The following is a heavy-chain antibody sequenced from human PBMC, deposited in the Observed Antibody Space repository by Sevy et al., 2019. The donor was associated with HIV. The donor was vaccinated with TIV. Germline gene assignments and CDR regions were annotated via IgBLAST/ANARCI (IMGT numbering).Heavy chain of an antibody. J-gene: IGHJ4*02. CDR3: ARFSGGSKGTAFDY. Sequence: GGSLRLSCTASGFTFNTNYMSWVRQAPDKGLEWVAVIYGGGSTYYADSVKGRFTISRDNSKNKVYLQMNSLRAEDTAVYYCARFSGGSKGTAFDYWGQGTLVTVSS. D-gene: IGHD2-15*01. CDR1: GFTFNTNY. V-gene: IGHV3-53*01. CDR2: IYGGGST.